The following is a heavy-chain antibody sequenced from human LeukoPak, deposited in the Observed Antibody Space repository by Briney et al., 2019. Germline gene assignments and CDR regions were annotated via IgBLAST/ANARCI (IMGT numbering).Heavy chain of an antibody. CDR1: GGSISSYY. J-gene: IGHJ4*02. V-gene: IGHV4-59*08. Sequence: SETLSLTCTVSGGSISSYYWSWIRQPPGKELEWIGYIYSTGSTSYNPSLKSRVTISIDTSKNQFSLNLNSVAAADTAVYYCARAPILYYFDCWGQGTLVTVSS. CDR2: IYSTGST. CDR3: ARAPILYYFDC.